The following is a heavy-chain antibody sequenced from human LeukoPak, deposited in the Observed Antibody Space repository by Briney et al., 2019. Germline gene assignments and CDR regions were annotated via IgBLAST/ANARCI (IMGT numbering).Heavy chain of an antibody. CDR2: ISSSNNYI. Sequence: PGGSLRLSCAASGFTFISYSMNWVRQAPGKGLEWVSSISSSNNYIYYGDSVKGRFIISRDNAKNSLYLQMNSLRVEDTAGYYCAKDECSGCSGLDFWGKGTTVTVSS. V-gene: IGHV3-21*01. J-gene: IGHJ6*04. CDR3: AKDECSGCSGLDF. D-gene: IGHD2-15*01. CDR1: GFTFISYS.